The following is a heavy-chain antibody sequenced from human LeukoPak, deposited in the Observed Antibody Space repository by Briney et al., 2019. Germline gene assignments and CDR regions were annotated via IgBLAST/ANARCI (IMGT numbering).Heavy chain of an antibody. CDR3: ARQGSLLTGAFDI. V-gene: IGHV4-39*01. J-gene: IGHJ3*02. CDR1: GGSISSSNHY. D-gene: IGHD4/OR15-4a*01. CDR2: IYYSGST. Sequence: SETLSLTCTVSGGSISSSNHYWGWIRQPPGKGLEWIGTIYYSGSTYYNPSLKSRLTISVDTSKNQFSLKLSSVTAADTAVYYCARQGSLLTGAFDIWGQGTMVTVSS.